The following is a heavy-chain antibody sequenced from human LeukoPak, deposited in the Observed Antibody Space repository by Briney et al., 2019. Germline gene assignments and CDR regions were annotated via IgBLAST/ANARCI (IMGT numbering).Heavy chain of an antibody. Sequence: PGGSLRLSCAASGFTFDDYGMSWVRQAPGKGLEWVSGINWNGGSTGYADSVKGRFTISRDNAKNSLYLQMNSLRGEDTAVYYCARTPYSSSTFDYWGQGTLVTVSS. J-gene: IGHJ4*02. CDR2: INWNGGST. CDR3: ARTPYSSSTFDY. D-gene: IGHD6-6*01. CDR1: GFTFDDYG. V-gene: IGHV3-20*04.